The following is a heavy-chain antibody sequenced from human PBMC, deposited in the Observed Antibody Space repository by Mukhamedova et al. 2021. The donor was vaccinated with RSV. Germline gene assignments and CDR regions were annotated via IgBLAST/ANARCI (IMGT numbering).Heavy chain of an antibody. Sequence: VRQAPGKGLEWVSGIYSGDNTYHADAVKGRFTISRDKSTNTLYLQMNSLRAEDTAVYYCAKAPPMDYSGQRSLVTVSS. V-gene: IGHV3-53*01. J-gene: IGHJ4*02. CDR3: AKAPPMDY. CDR2: IYSGDNT.